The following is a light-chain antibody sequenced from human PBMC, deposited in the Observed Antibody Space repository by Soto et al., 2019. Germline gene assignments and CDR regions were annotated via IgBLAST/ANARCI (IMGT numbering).Light chain of an antibody. J-gene: IGKJ5*01. CDR1: QSVGSH. V-gene: IGKV3-11*01. CDR3: QQRASWPPSIT. Sequence: ETVLTQSPATLSLSPWERATLSCRASQSVGSHLAWYQQKPGQAPRLLIHDASSRATGIPPRFSGSGSGTDFTLTINSLEPEDFAVYYCQQRASWPPSITFXQGTRMEIK. CDR2: DAS.